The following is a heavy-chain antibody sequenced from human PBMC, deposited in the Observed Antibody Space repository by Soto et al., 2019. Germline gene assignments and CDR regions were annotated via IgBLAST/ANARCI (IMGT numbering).Heavy chain of an antibody. Sequence: PVGSLRLSCAASGFTFSSYAMHWVRQAPGKGLEWVAVISYDGSNKYYADSAKGRFTISRDNSKNTLYLQMNSLRVEDTAVYYCARDYCGGDCSHIDYWGHGTLVTVSS. J-gene: IGHJ4*01. D-gene: IGHD2-21*02. CDR1: GFTFSSYA. CDR2: ISYDGSNK. V-gene: IGHV3-30-3*01. CDR3: ARDYCGGDCSHIDY.